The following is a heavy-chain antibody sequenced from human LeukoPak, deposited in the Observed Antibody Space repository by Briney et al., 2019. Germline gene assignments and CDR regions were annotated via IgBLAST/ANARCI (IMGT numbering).Heavy chain of an antibody. CDR3: ARDIYYYDSSHYYYPGGSDY. CDR1: GFIFSGYY. J-gene: IGHJ4*02. Sequence: GGSLRLSCAASGFIFSGYYMSWLRQAPGKGLEGVSCISSGGTTIYYADSVKGRFTISRDNAKNSLYLQMNSLRAEDTAVYYCARDIYYYDSSHYYYPGGSDYWGQGTLVTVSS. D-gene: IGHD3-22*01. CDR2: ISSGGTTI. V-gene: IGHV3-11*04.